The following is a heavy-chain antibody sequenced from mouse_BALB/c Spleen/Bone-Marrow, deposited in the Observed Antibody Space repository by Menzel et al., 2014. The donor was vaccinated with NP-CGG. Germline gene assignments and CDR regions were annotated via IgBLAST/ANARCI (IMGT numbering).Heavy chain of an antibody. V-gene: IGHV2-9*02. Sequence: VQLQESGPGLVAPSQSLSITCTVSGFSLTSYGVHWVRQPPGKGLEWLGVVGIGGSTNYNSALMSRLSISKDNSKSQVFLKMNSLQTDDTAMYYCARASYCYGSRYDCWGQGTTLTVSS. CDR1: GFSLTSYG. CDR3: ARASYCYGSRYDC. D-gene: IGHD1-1*01. J-gene: IGHJ2*01. CDR2: VGIGGST.